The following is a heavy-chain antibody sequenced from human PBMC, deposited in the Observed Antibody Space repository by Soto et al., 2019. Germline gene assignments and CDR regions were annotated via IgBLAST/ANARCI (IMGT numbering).Heavy chain of an antibody. J-gene: IGHJ6*02. CDR1: GGSISSYY. CDR2: IYYSGST. V-gene: IGHV4-59*01. Sequence: SETLSLTCTVSGGSISSYYWSWIRQPPGKGLEWIGYIYYSGSTNYNPSLKSRVTISVDTSKNQFSLKLSSVTAADTAVYYCATGSIVTPALHYYYYGMDVWGQGTTVTVSS. D-gene: IGHD4-4*01. CDR3: ATGSIVTPALHYYYYGMDV.